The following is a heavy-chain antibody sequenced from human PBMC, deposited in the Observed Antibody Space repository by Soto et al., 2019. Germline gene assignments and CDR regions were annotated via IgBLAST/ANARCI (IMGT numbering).Heavy chain of an antibody. Sequence: GGSLRLSCAASGFTFSSYGMQWVRQAPGKGLEWVAVISYDGSNKYYADSVKGRFTISRDNSKNTLYLQMNSLRAEDTAVYYCAKTWGQPFGLYYGKDVWGQGTTVTVSS. CDR1: GFTFSSYG. CDR2: ISYDGSNK. D-gene: IGHD3-16*01. J-gene: IGHJ6*02. CDR3: AKTWGQPFGLYYGKDV. V-gene: IGHV3-30*18.